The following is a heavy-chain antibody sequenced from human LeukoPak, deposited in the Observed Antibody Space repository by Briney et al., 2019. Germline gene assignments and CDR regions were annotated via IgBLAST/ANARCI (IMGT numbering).Heavy chain of an antibody. J-gene: IGHJ3*02. Sequence: SETLSLTCAVSGYSISSGYYWGRIRQPPGKGLEWIGSIYHSGSTYYDPSLKSRVTISVDTSKNQFSLKLSSVTAADTAVYYCARRQWRSYDAFDIWGQGTMVTVSS. V-gene: IGHV4-38-2*01. CDR1: GYSISSGYY. D-gene: IGHD6-19*01. CDR2: IYHSGST. CDR3: ARRQWRSYDAFDI.